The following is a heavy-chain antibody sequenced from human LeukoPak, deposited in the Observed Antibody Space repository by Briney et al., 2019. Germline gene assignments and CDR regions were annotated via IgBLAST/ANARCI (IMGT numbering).Heavy chain of an antibody. Sequence: SETLFLTCTASGGSISSYYWSWIRQPPGKGLEWIGYIYYSGSTNYNPSLKSRVTMSVDTSKNQFSLKLSSVTAADTAVYYCATLESAAAGVDYWGQGTLVTVSS. CDR2: IYYSGST. D-gene: IGHD6-13*01. J-gene: IGHJ4*02. V-gene: IGHV4-59*08. CDR3: ATLESAAAGVDY. CDR1: GGSISSYY.